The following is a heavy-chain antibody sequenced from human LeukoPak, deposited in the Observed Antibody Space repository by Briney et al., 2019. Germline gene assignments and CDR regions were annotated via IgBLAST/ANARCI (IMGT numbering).Heavy chain of an antibody. J-gene: IGHJ6*02. CDR2: VYHTGST. Sequence: SETLSLTCSVSGDFITNYYWSWIRQPPGQGLEWIGYVYHTGSTNYNPSLKSRVTMSMDTSKSQFSLKLSSVTTADTAVYYCARESGYVADPDYYYGMDVWGQGATVTVSS. V-gene: IGHV4-59*01. D-gene: IGHD5-12*01. CDR3: ARESGYVADPDYYYGMDV. CDR1: GDFITNYY.